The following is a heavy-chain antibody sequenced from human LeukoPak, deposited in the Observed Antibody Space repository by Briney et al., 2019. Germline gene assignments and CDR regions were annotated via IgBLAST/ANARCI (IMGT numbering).Heavy chain of an antibody. V-gene: IGHV4-59*08. CDR3: ASGYGSGSYPLDY. CDR1: GGSISSYY. D-gene: IGHD3-10*01. CDR2: IYYSGST. Sequence: SGTLSLTCTVSGGSISSYYWSWIRQPPGKGLEWIGYIYYSGSTNYNPSLKSRVTISVDTSKNQFSLKLSSVTAADTAVYYCASGYGSGSYPLDYWGQGTLVTVSS. J-gene: IGHJ4*02.